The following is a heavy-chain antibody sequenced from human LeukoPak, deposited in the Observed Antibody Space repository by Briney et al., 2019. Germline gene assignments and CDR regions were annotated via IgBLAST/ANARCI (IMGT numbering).Heavy chain of an antibody. J-gene: IGHJ4*02. CDR1: SYSFNRYG. CDR2: ISGYNGNT. D-gene: IGHD5-12*01. CDR3: ARSGRGTYYYFDL. V-gene: IGHV1-18*01. Sequence: ASVRVSCKASSYSFNRYGISWVRQAPGQGLEWMGWISGYNGNTNYAQKFLGRVSMTADTSTSTAYMELRSLTSDDTAVYYCARSGRGTYYYFDLWGQGTLVTVSS.